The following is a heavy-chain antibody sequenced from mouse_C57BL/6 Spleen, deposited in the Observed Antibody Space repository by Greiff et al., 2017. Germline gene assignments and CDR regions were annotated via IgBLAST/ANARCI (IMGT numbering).Heavy chain of an antibody. CDR3: TREAPLDYYGSSYDYAMDY. Sequence: VQLMESGAELVRPGTSVKVSCKASGYAFTNYLIEWVKQRPGQGLEWIGVINPGSGGTTYNEKFKGKATLTADKSSSTAYMQLSSLTAKDAAVYFCTREAPLDYYGSSYDYAMDYWGQGTSVTVSS. J-gene: IGHJ4*01. CDR1: GYAFTNYL. CDR2: INPGSGGT. D-gene: IGHD1-1*01. V-gene: IGHV1-54*01.